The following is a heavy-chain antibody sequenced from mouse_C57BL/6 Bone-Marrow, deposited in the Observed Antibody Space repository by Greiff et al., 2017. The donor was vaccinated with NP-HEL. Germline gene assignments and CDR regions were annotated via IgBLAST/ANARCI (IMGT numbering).Heavy chain of an antibody. J-gene: IGHJ3*01. CDR3: ARSENYDYGWFAY. D-gene: IGHD2-4*01. V-gene: IGHV1-26*01. CDR1: GYTFTDYY. CDR2: INPNNGGT. Sequence: EVKLMESGPELVKPGASVKISCKASGYTFTDYYMNWVKQSHGKSLEWIGDINPNNGGTSYNQKFKGKATLTVDKSSSTAYMELRSLTSEDSAVYYCARSENYDYGWFAYWGQGTLVTVSA.